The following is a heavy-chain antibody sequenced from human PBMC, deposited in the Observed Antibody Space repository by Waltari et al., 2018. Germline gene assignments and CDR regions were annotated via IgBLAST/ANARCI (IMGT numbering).Heavy chain of an antibody. CDR1: GFTVSSNY. Sequence: EVQLVESGGGLIQPGGSPRLSCAASGFTVSSNYMSWVRQAPGKGLEWVSVIYSGGSTYYADSVKGRFTISRDNSKNTLYLQMNSLRAEDTAVYYCARTPSIAAPLDYWGQGTLVTVSS. D-gene: IGHD6-6*01. CDR2: IYSGGST. J-gene: IGHJ4*02. V-gene: IGHV3-53*01. CDR3: ARTPSIAAPLDY.